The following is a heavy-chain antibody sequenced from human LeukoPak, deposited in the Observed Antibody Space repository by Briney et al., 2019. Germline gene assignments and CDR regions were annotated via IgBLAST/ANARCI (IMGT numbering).Heavy chain of an antibody. CDR2: IYHTGGI. J-gene: IGHJ4*02. CDR1: GYSISSDYY. Sequence: PSETLSLTCSVSGYSISSDYYWAWIRQPPGKGLEWIGNIYHTGGIDYSPSLKSRVTMSFDTSKNQFSLKVTSVTAADTAVYYCARDRLDDDILTGYYKRYFDYWGQGTLVTVSS. CDR3: ARDRLDDDILTGYYKRYFDY. D-gene: IGHD3-9*01. V-gene: IGHV4-38-2*02.